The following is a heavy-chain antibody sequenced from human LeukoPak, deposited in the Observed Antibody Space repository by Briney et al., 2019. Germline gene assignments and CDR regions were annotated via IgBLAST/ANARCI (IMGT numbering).Heavy chain of an antibody. V-gene: IGHV3-23*01. Sequence: PGGSLRLSCAASGFTFSTYAMNWVRQAPGKGLEWVPGISGVGESTYYADSEKGRFTISRENSKSTLFLQMNSLRAEDTAVYYCAKLYSGTWYNNNNRAIDYWGQGTLVSVSS. CDR2: ISGVGEST. CDR1: GFTFSTYA. D-gene: IGHD6-13*01. CDR3: AKLYSGTWYNNNNRAIDY. J-gene: IGHJ4*02.